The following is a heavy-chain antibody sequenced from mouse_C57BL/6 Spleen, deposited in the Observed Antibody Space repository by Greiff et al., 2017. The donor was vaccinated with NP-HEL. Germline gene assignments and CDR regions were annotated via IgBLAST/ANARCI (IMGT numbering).Heavy chain of an antibody. Sequence: EVMLVESEGGLVQPGSSMKLSCTASGFPFSDYYMAWVRQVPEKGLEWVANLNYDGSSTYYLDSLKSRFIISRDNAKNILYLQMSSLKSEDTATYYSARVCTGTGVFDYWGQGTTLTVSS. CDR3: ARVCTGTGVFDY. V-gene: IGHV5-16*01. CDR2: LNYDGSST. D-gene: IGHD4-1*01. CDR1: GFPFSDYY. J-gene: IGHJ2*01.